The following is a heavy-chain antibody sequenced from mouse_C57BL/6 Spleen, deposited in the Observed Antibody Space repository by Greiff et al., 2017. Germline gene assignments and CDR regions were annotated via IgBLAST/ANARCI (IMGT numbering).Heavy chain of an antibody. D-gene: IGHD1-1*01. J-gene: IGHJ2*01. CDR2: ILPGSGST. V-gene: IGHV1-9*01. CDR1: GYTFTGYW. Sequence: QVQLQQSGAELMKPGASVKLSCKATGYTFTGYWIEWVKQRPGHGLEWIGEILPGSGSTNYNEKLKGKATFTADTSSNTAYMQLSSLTTEDSAIYYCARSLITTVVGYYFDYWGQGTTLTVSS. CDR3: ARSLITTVVGYYFDY.